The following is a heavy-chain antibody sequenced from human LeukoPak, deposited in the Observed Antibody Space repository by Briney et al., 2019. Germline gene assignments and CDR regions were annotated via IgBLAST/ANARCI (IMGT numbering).Heavy chain of an antibody. CDR3: ASAGRYDSSGYYRY. J-gene: IGHJ4*02. V-gene: IGHV1-2*04. CDR1: GYTFTGYY. Sequence: ASVKVSCKASGYTFTGYYMHWVRQAPGQGREWMGWINPNSGGTNYAQRFQGWVTMTRDTSISTAYMELSRLRSDDTAVYYCASAGRYDSSGYYRYWGQGTLVTVSS. D-gene: IGHD3-22*01. CDR2: INPNSGGT.